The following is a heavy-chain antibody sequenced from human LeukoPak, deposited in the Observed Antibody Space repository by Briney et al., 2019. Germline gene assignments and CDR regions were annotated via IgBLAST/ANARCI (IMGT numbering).Heavy chain of an antibody. V-gene: IGHV3-23*01. CDR1: GFTLSSYA. CDR3: AKAPVTTCSGAYCYPFDY. CDR2: ISVSGNT. Sequence: GGSLRLSCAASGFTLSSYAMSWVRQAPGKGLEWVSAISVSGNTYHADSVKGRFTISRDSSKNTLYLQINRLRAEDAAVYYCAKAPVTTCSGAYCYPFDYWGQGTLVTVSS. J-gene: IGHJ4*02. D-gene: IGHD2-21*01.